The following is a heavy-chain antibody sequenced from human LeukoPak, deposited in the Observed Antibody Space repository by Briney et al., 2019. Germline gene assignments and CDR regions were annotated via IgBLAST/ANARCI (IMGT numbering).Heavy chain of an antibody. CDR3: ARGGIAASHPYYYYGMDV. D-gene: IGHD6-13*01. CDR2: IYSGGST. J-gene: IGHJ6*02. Sequence: PGGSLRLSCAASGFTVSSNYMSWVRQAPGKGLEWVSVIYSGGSTYYADSVKGRFTISRHNSKNTLYLQMNSLRAEDTAVYYCARGGIAASHPYYYYGMDVWGQGTTVTVSS. CDR1: GFTVSSNY. V-gene: IGHV3-53*04.